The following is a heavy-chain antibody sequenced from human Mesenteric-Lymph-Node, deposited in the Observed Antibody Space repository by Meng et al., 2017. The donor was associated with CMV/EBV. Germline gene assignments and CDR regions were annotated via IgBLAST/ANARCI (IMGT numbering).Heavy chain of an antibody. V-gene: IGHV1-46*01. CDR2: IIPGGGYT. CDR3: ARADSSSWRIFDY. D-gene: IGHD6-13*01. CDR1: GYTFSSYY. Sequence: ASVKVSCKASGYTFSSYYLHWVRQAPGQGLEWMGIIIPGGGYTTSAQKFQGRVTMTRDTSTSTVYMELSSLRSEDTAVYYCARADSSSWRIFDYWGQGTLVTVSS. J-gene: IGHJ4*02.